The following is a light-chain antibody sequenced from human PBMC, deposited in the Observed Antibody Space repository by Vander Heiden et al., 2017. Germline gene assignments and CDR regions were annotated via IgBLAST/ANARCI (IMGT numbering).Light chain of an antibody. CDR3: QQYGSSPWT. J-gene: IGKJ1*01. V-gene: IGKV3-20*01. Sequence: EIVLTQSPGTLSLSPGESATLSCSASQIVSSRYLAWYQQKPGQAPRLLIYGASSRATGIPDRFSGSGSGTDFTLTISRLEPEDFAVYYCQQYGSSPWTFGQGTKVEIK. CDR2: GAS. CDR1: QIVSSRY.